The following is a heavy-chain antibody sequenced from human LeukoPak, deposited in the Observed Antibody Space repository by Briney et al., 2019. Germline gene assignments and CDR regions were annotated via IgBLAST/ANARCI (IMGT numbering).Heavy chain of an antibody. CDR3: AKEAGLWFGELHYY. CDR2: IRYDGSNK. V-gene: IGHV3-30*02. CDR1: GFTFSSYG. D-gene: IGHD3-10*01. J-gene: IGHJ4*02. Sequence: PGGSLRLSCAASGFTFSSYGMHWVRQAPGKGLEWVAFIRYDGSNKYYADSVKGRFTISRDNSKNTLYLQMNSLRAEDTAVYYCAKEAGLWFGELHYYWGQGTLVTVSS.